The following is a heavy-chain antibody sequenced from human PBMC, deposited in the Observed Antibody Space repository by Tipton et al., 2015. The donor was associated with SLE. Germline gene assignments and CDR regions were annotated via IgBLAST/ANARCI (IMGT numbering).Heavy chain of an antibody. J-gene: IGHJ5*02. CDR1: GGSIKNYY. CDR2: VYYTGST. D-gene: IGHD3-22*01. Sequence: LRLSCSVSGGSIKNYYWSWIRQPPGKGLEWIGHVYYTGSTDYNPSLKSRVTISVDTSKNQFSLKLSSVTATDTAVYYCARDEIVAGNNWFDPWGQGTLVTVSS. CDR3: ARDEIVAGNNWFDP. V-gene: IGHV4-59*01.